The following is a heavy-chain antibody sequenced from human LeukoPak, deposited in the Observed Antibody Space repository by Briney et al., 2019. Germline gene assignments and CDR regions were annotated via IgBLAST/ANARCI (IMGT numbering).Heavy chain of an antibody. D-gene: IGHD6-13*01. J-gene: IGHJ4*02. CDR2: ISSSSSTI. CDR1: GFTFSSYS. Sequence: PGGSLRLSCAASGFTFSSYSMNWVRQAPGKGLEWVSFISSSSSTIYYADSVKGRFTISRDNSKNTLYLQMNSLRAEDTAVYYCAKDRVGSSSWYVGDYWGQGTLVTVSS. CDR3: AKDRVGSSSWYVGDY. V-gene: IGHV3-48*01.